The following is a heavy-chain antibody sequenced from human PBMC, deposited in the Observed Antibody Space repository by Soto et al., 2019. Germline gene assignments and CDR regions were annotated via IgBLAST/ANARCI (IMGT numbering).Heavy chain of an antibody. D-gene: IGHD6-6*01. CDR3: MAARADYYYYGMDV. CDR1: GFTFGDYA. CDR2: IRSKAYGGTT. Sequence: EVQLVESGGGLVQPGRSLRLSCTASGFTFGDYAMSWVRQAPGKGLEWVGFIRSKAYGGTTEYAASVKGRFTISRDDSKSIAYLQMNSLKTEDTAEYYCMAARADYYYYGMDVWGQGTTVTVSS. V-gene: IGHV3-49*04. J-gene: IGHJ6*02.